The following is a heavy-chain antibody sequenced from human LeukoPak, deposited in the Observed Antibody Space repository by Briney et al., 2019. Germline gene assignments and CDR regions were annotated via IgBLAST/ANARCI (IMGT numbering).Heavy chain of an antibody. CDR3: ARDQCSSTSCFDY. D-gene: IGHD2-2*01. CDR2: INPNSGGT. J-gene: IGHJ4*02. Sequence: ASVKVSCKASGGTFSSYAISWVRQAPGQGLEWMGWINPNSGGTNYAQKFQGRVTMTRDTSISTAYMELSRLRSDDTAVYYCARDQCSSTSCFDYWGQGTLVTVSS. CDR1: GGTFSSYA. V-gene: IGHV1-2*02.